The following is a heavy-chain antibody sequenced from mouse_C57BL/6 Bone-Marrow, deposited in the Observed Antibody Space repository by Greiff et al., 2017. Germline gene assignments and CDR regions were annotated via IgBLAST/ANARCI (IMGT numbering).Heavy chain of an antibody. V-gene: IGHV1-15*01. CDR3: TQGAMDY. J-gene: IGHJ4*01. CDR2: IDPETGGT. CDR1: GYTFTDYE. Sequence: QVQLKESGAELVRPGASVTLSCKASGYTFTDYEMHWVQQTPVHGLEWIGAIDPETGGTAYNQKFKGKAILTADKSSSTAYMGLRSLTSEDSAVYYCTQGAMDYWGQGTSVTVSS.